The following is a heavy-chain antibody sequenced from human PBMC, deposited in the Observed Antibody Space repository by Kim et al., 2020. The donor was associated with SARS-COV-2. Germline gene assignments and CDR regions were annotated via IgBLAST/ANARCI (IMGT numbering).Heavy chain of an antibody. D-gene: IGHD3-10*01. Sequence: KDYTVSAKSRITTNPDPSKNQFSPQLNSVTPEDTAVYYCARDSSGYYFDYWGQGTLVTVSS. V-gene: IGHV6-1*01. J-gene: IGHJ4*02. CDR2: K. CDR3: ARDSSGYYFDY.